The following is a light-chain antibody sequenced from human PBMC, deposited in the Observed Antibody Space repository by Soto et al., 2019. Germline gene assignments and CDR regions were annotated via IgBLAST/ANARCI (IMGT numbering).Light chain of an antibody. CDR1: ISDIGGYDY. Sequence: QSALTQPASVSGSPGQSITISCSGTISDIGGYDYVSWYQQHPGKAPKLMIFEVSNRPSGVSNRFSGSKSGNTASLTISGLQSEDEADYYCTSYTSSSTLRGVFGGGTQLTVL. CDR2: EVS. J-gene: IGLJ3*02. CDR3: TSYTSSSTLRGV. V-gene: IGLV2-14*01.